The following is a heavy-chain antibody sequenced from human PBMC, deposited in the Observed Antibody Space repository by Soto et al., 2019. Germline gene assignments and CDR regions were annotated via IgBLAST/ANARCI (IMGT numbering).Heavy chain of an antibody. J-gene: IGHJ6*02. D-gene: IGHD1-7*01. CDR2: IIPIFGTA. CDR3: ASHAITGTWVYYYGMDV. V-gene: IGHV1-69*12. Sequence: QVQLVQSGAEVKKPGSSVKVSCKASGGTFSSYAISWVRQAPGQGLEWMGGIIPIFGTANYAQKLQGRVTITADESTSTAYMELSSLRSEDTAVYYCASHAITGTWVYYYGMDVWGQWTTVTVSS. CDR1: GGTFSSYA.